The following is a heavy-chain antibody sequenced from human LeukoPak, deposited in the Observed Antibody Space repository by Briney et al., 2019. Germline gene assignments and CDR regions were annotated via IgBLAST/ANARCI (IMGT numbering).Heavy chain of an antibody. V-gene: IGHV4-30-4*08. CDR3: ARDFRDIVVVPAAPPRYYYYYYMDV. CDR2: IYYSGST. D-gene: IGHD2-2*01. Sequence: PSQTLSLTCTVSGGSISSGDYYWSWIGQPPGKGLEWIGYIYYSGSTYYNPSLKSRVTISVDTSKNQFSLKLSSVTAADTAVYYCARDFRDIVVVPAAPPRYYYYYYMDVWGKGTTVTVSS. CDR1: GGSISSGDYY. J-gene: IGHJ6*03.